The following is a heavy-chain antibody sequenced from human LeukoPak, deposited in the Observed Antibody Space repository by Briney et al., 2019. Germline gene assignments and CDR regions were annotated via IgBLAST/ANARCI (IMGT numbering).Heavy chain of an antibody. Sequence: GGSLRLSCAASGFTVSSNYMSWVRQAPGKGLEWVSVIYSGGSTNYAASVKGRFTISRDNSKNTLYLQMNSLRAEETAVYYCARHPGRRGAFDIWGQGKMVTVSS. V-gene: IGHV3-53*01. D-gene: IGHD1-1*01. CDR3: ARHPGRRGAFDI. J-gene: IGHJ3*02. CDR2: IYSGGST. CDR1: GFTVSSNY.